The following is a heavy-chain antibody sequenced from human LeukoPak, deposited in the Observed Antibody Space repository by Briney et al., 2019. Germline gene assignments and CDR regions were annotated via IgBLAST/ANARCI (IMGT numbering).Heavy chain of an antibody. Sequence: SVKVSCKASGGTFISYAISWVRQAPGQGLEWMGGIIPIFGTANYAQKFQGRVTITADESTSTAYMELSSLRSEDTAVYYCASPQDIVVVPAATRNHYYYYYYMDVWGKGTTVTVSS. J-gene: IGHJ6*03. D-gene: IGHD2-2*01. CDR2: IIPIFGTA. V-gene: IGHV1-69*01. CDR1: GGTFISYA. CDR3: ASPQDIVVVPAATRNHYYYYYYMDV.